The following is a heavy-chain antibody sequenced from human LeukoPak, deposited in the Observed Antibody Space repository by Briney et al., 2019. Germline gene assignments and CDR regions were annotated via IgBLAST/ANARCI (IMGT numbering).Heavy chain of an antibody. D-gene: IGHD3-10*01. Sequence: SETLSLTCTVSGGSISSYYWSWIRQPPGKGLEWIGYIYYSGSTNYNPSLKSRVTISVDTSKNQFSLKLSSVTAADTAVYYCARGVGYGSVYFDYWDQGTLVTVSS. V-gene: IGHV4-59*01. CDR2: IYYSGST. CDR3: ARGVGYGSVYFDY. J-gene: IGHJ4*02. CDR1: GGSISSYY.